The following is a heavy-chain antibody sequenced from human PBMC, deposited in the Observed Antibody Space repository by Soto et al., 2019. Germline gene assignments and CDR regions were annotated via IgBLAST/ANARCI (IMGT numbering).Heavy chain of an antibody. CDR2: INGDGSST. V-gene: IGHV3-74*01. CDR3: ARDPYNTHKSVHFDY. D-gene: IGHD1-20*01. Sequence: GGSLRLSCVASGFTFTTYWMDWVRQVPGKGPVWVSRINGDGSSTTYADSVKGRFTISRDNAKNTLYLQMNSLRAEDTALYYCARDPYNTHKSVHFDYWGQGTLVTVSS. J-gene: IGHJ4*02. CDR1: GFTFTTYW.